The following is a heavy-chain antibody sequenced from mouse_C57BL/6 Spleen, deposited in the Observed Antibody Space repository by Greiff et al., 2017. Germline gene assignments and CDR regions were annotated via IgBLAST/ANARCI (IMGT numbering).Heavy chain of an antibody. D-gene: IGHD2-10*01. CDR3: ARKMAYPYFFDY. J-gene: IGHJ2*01. V-gene: IGHV1-69*01. CDR2: IDPSDSYT. Sequence: QVQLQQPGAELVMPGASVKLSCKASGYTFTSYWMHWVKQRPGQGLEWIGEIDPSDSYTNYNQKFKGKSTLTVDKSSSTAYMQLSSLTSEDSAVYYCARKMAYPYFFDYWGQGTTLTVSS. CDR1: GYTFTSYW.